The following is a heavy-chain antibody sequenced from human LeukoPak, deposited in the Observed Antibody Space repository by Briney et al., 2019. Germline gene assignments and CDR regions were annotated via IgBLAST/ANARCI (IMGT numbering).Heavy chain of an antibody. V-gene: IGHV3-11*01. CDR1: GFTFSDYY. D-gene: IGHD4-17*01. CDR2: ISSSGSTI. CDR3: ARARLRQDAFDI. J-gene: IGHJ3*02. Sequence: PGGSLRLSCAASGFTFSDYYMSWIRQAPGKGLEWVSYISSSGSTIYYADSVKGRFTISRDNAKNSLYLRMNSLRAEDTAAYYCARARLRQDAFDIWGQGTMVTVSS.